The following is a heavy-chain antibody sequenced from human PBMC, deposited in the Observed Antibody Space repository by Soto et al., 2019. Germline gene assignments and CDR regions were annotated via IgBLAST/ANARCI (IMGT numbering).Heavy chain of an antibody. CDR2: IYYSGST. CDR1: GGSISSGDYY. J-gene: IGHJ6*02. V-gene: IGHV4-30-4*01. D-gene: IGHD4-17*01. CDR3: ARDLLTTVTKDYYGMDV. Sequence: PLETLSLTCTVSGGSISSGDYYWSWIRQPPGKGLEWIGYIYYSGSTYYNLSLKSRVTISVDTSKNQFSLKLSSVTAADTAVYYCARDLLTTVTKDYYGMDVWGQGTTVTVSS.